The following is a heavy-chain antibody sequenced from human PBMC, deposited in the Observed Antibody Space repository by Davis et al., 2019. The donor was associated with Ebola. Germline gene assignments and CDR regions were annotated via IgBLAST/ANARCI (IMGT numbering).Heavy chain of an antibody. CDR1: GFTFRGSA. V-gene: IGHV3-73*01. D-gene: IGHD4-17*01. Sequence: GESLKISCAASGFTFRGSAMHWVRQASGKGLEWVGRIRSKANSYATAYAASVKGRFTISRDDSKNTAYLQMNSLKTEDTAVYYCTTTTVTTNDYWGQGTLVTVSS. J-gene: IGHJ4*02. CDR3: TTTTVTTNDY. CDR2: IRSKANSYAT.